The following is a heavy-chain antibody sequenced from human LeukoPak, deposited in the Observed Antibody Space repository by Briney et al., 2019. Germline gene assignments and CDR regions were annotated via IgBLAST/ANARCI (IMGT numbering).Heavy chain of an antibody. J-gene: IGHJ1*01. V-gene: IGHV3-30*18. CDR3: AKTTEVTADAFEH. CDR1: GFTFSSYG. CDR2: ISHDGSNN. D-gene: IGHD4-23*01. Sequence: PGGSLRLSCAASGFTFSSYGMHWVRQAPGEGLEWVAVISHDGSNNYYADSVKGRFTISRDNFKNTVYLQMNSLRVEDTAVYYCAKTTEVTADAFEHWGQGTLVTVSS.